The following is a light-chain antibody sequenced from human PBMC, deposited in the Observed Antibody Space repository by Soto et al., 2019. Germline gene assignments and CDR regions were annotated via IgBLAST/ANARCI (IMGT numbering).Light chain of an antibody. CDR3: QQYGISPLT. J-gene: IGKJ4*01. V-gene: IGKV3-20*01. Sequence: EIVLPQSPGTLSFSPGERSTLSCRSSQSVSSSYLAWYQQKPGQAPRLLIYGASSRATGIPDRFSGSGSGTDFTLTISRLEPEDFAVYYCQQYGISPLTFGGGTKVDIK. CDR2: GAS. CDR1: QSVSSSY.